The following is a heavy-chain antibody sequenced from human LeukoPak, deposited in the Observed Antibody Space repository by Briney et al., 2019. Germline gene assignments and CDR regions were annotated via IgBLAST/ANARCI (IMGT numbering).Heavy chain of an antibody. CDR1: GFTFSDTY. Sequence: WETLRLSCAASGFTFSDTYMTWIRQVPGKGLEWVGHIANSENTKMYTDSVKGLFTIFRDNAKNSLFLQINSPRAEDTAVYYCSRDPRTLDYWGQGTLVTVSS. J-gene: IGHJ4*02. CDR2: IANSENTK. D-gene: IGHD3/OR15-3a*01. V-gene: IGHV3-11*01. CDR3: SRDPRTLDY.